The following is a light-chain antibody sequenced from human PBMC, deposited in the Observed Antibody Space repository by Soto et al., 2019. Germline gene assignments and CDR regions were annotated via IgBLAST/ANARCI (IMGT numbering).Light chain of an antibody. J-gene: IGKJ1*01. Sequence: DIQMTQSPSSLPASVGDRVTVTCRASQSIRGYLNWYQHKPGTAPKLLIYAASTLQSGVPSRFSGSGSGTEFTLTSSSLQPDDFATYYCQQYNSFWTFGQGTKVDIK. CDR3: QQYNSFWT. CDR2: AAS. V-gene: IGKV1-9*01. CDR1: QSIRGY.